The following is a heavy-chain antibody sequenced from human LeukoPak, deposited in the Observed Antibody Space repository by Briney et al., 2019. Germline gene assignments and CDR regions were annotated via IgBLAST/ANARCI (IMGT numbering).Heavy chain of an antibody. V-gene: IGHV3-23*01. CDR1: GFTFTTYT. Sequence: GGSLRLSCAASGFTFTTYTMYWVRHPPGKRLEWVSIIGNNGGGIHYADSVKGRFTISRDNFKNALYLQMNSLRVEDTAVYYCAIDPNWGTHSWGQGVLVTVSS. CDR3: AIDPNWGTHS. J-gene: IGHJ4*02. D-gene: IGHD7-27*01. CDR2: IGNNGGGI.